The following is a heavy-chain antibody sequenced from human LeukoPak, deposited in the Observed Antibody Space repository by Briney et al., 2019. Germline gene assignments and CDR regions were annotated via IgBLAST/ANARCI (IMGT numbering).Heavy chain of an antibody. D-gene: IGHD6-13*01. Sequence: ASVKVSCKASGYTFTSYGISWVRQAPGQGLEWMGWISADNGNTNYAQKLQGRVTMTTDTSTSTAYMELRSLRSDDTAVYYCARENRYSSSWYVSGYYYYMDVWGKGTTVTVSS. V-gene: IGHV1-18*01. CDR3: ARENRYSSSWYVSGYYYYMDV. CDR1: GYTFTSYG. CDR2: ISADNGNT. J-gene: IGHJ6*03.